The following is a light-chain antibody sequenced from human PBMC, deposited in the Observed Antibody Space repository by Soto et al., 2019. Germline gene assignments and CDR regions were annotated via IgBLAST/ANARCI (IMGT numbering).Light chain of an antibody. CDR1: QSISTY. CDR3: QQSYSRT. CDR2: AAS. J-gene: IGKJ1*01. Sequence: DLQMTQSPSSLSASLGDSVTITCRASQSISTYLNWYQKKPGKAPKVLIYAASTLQSGVPSRFSGSGSETDFTLTISSLQPEDFATYYRQQSYSRTCGQGTKVDIK. V-gene: IGKV1-39*01.